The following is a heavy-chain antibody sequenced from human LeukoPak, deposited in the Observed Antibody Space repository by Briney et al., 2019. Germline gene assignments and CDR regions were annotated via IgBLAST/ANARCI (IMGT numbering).Heavy chain of an antibody. CDR3: ARLWGDATIFDL. V-gene: IGHV3-7*01. Sequence: GGSLRLSCAASGFTFSSYWKSWVRQAPGKGLEWVANIKQDGSAKYYVDSVKGRFTVSRDNAENSLYLQTNSLRAEDTAIYYCARLWGDATIFDLWGQGTLVTVSS. CDR2: IKQDGSAK. J-gene: IGHJ4*02. D-gene: IGHD5-12*01. CDR1: GFTFSSYW.